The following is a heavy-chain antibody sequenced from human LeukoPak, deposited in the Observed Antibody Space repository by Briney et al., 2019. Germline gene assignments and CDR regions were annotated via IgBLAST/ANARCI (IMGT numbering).Heavy chain of an antibody. V-gene: IGHV3-30*02. D-gene: IGHD4-17*01. Sequence: PGGSLRLSCAAFGFSFSDYGMHWVRQAPGKGLEWVTFIRSDGSFKSYAASVKGRFSISRDNSKNTFYLQMNSLTPEDTAVYYCAKEKTPVTSRGAFEIWGHGTTVTVSS. CDR2: IRSDGSFK. CDR1: GFSFSDYG. CDR3: AKEKTPVTSRGAFEI. J-gene: IGHJ3*02.